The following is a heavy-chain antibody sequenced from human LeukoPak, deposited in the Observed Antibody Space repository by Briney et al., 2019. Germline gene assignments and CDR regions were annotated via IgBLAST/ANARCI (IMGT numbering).Heavy chain of an antibody. CDR2: TYYRSKWYN. Sequence: TLSLTRAISVDSVSRNSTACDSISQSPTRGLELGERTYYRSKWYNDYAVSVKSRITINPDTSKNQFSLQLNSVTAEDTAVYYCTRETIVGAILSDCWGQGTLVTVSS. CDR1: VDSVSRNSTA. J-gene: IGHJ4*02. V-gene: IGHV6-1*01. CDR3: TRETIVGAILSDC. D-gene: IGHD1-26*01.